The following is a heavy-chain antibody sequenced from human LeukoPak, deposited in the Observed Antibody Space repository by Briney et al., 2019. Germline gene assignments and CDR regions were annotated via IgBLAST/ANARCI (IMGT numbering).Heavy chain of an antibody. CDR1: GYSISSEYY. Sequence: PSETLSLTCTVSGYSISSEYYWGWIRQPPGKGLEWIGSIYRSGTTYYSPSLKSRVTILVDTSKNQFSLKLSSVTAADTAVYYCAREGVAGTDYWGQGTLVTVSS. CDR2: IYRSGTT. D-gene: IGHD6-19*01. CDR3: AREGVAGTDY. J-gene: IGHJ4*02. V-gene: IGHV4-38-2*02.